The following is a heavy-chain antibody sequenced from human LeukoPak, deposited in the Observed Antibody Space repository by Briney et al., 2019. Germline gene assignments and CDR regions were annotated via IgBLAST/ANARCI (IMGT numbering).Heavy chain of an antibody. CDR2: IYTSGST. J-gene: IGHJ4*01. CDR1: GGSISSYY. D-gene: IGHD3-10*01. Sequence: SSETLSLTCTVSGGSISSYYWSWIRQPAGKGLEWIGRIYTSGSTNYNPSLKSRVTMSVDTSKNQFSLKLSSVTAADTAVYYCARESQSVLWFGVHLWGHGTLVTVSS. V-gene: IGHV4-4*07. CDR3: ARESQSVLWFGVHL.